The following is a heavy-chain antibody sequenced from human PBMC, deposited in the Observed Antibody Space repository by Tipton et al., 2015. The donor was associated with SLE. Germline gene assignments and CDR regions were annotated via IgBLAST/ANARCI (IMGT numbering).Heavy chain of an antibody. CDR2: INHSGST. J-gene: IGHJ3*02. D-gene: IGHD3-3*01. V-gene: IGHV4-34*01. CDR1: GGSFSDYY. Sequence: TLSLTCAVYGGSFSDYYWTWIRQPPGKGLEWIGEINHSGSTNYNPSLKSRVSISVDTSKNQFSLKLGSVTAADTAVYYCARGRGWYDFWRGYYPGAFDIWGQGTMVTVSS. CDR3: ARGRGWYDFWRGYYPGAFDI.